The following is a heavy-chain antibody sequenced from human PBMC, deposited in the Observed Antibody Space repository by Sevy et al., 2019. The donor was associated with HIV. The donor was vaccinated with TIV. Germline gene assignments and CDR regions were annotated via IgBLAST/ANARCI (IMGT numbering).Heavy chain of an antibody. J-gene: IGHJ4*02. Sequence: ASVKVSCKVSGHTLSEFAMHWVRLAPGKGLEWMGTFDPEDGKTLHAQKFQGRVTMTEEKSTDTADMEVNNLRSEDTAVYYCATTKDYYDSSGYPFDYWGQGTLVTVSS. V-gene: IGHV1-24*01. CDR2: FDPEDGKT. CDR1: GHTLSEFA. D-gene: IGHD3-22*01. CDR3: ATTKDYYDSSGYPFDY.